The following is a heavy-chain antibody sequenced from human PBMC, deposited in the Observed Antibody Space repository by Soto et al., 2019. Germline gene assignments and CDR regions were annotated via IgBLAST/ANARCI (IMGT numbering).Heavy chain of an antibody. V-gene: IGHV3-23*01. CDR2: ISGSGGST. J-gene: IGHJ3*02. D-gene: IGHD2-2*01. Sequence: EVQLLESGGGLVQPGGSLRLSCAASGFTFSSYAMSWVRQAPGKGLEWVSAISGSGGSTYYADSVKGRFTISRDNSKNALYLQMTSLRAEDTAVYYCATAPSKLVNPGDAFDIWGQGTMVTVSS. CDR1: GFTFSSYA. CDR3: ATAPSKLVNPGDAFDI.